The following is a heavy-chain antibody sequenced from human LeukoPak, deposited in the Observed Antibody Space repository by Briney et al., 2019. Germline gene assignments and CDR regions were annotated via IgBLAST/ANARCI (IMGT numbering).Heavy chain of an antibody. Sequence: PGGSLRLSCAASGFTFSSYGMHWVRQAPGKGLEWVAIISYDGSNKYYADSVKGRFTISRDNSKNTLYLQMNSLRAEDTAVYYCAKGNDCGGDCYYFDYWGQGTLVTVSS. CDR3: AKGNDCGGDCYYFDY. CDR1: GFTFSSYG. CDR2: ISYDGSNK. D-gene: IGHD2-21*02. V-gene: IGHV3-30*18. J-gene: IGHJ4*02.